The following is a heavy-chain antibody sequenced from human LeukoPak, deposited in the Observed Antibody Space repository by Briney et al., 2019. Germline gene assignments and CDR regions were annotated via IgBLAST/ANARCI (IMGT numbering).Heavy chain of an antibody. CDR3: ARGRPVLLWFGEPSNWFDP. Sequence: SETLSLTCAVYGGSFSGYYWSWIREPPGKGLEWSGEINHSGSTNYNPSLKSRVNISVDTSKNQFSLKLSSVTAADTAVYYCARGRPVLLWFGEPSNWFDPWGQGTLVTVSS. D-gene: IGHD3-10*01. J-gene: IGHJ5*02. V-gene: IGHV4-34*01. CDR1: GGSFSGYY. CDR2: INHSGST.